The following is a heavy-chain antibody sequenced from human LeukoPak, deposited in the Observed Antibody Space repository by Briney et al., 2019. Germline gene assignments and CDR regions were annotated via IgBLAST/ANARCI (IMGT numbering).Heavy chain of an antibody. Sequence: SETLSLTCAVSGDSIITSHWWSWVRQPPGKGLEWIGEIYHIGTTYYNPSLKSRVTISVDTSKNQFSLKLSSLTAADTAVYYCARDGRYYYAFDIWGQGTMVTVSS. CDR2: IYHIGTT. D-gene: IGHD1-26*01. V-gene: IGHV4-4*02. CDR3: ARDGRYYYAFDI. J-gene: IGHJ3*02. CDR1: GDSIITSHW.